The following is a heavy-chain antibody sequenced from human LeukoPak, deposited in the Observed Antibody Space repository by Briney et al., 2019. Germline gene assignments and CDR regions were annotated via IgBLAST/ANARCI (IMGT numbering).Heavy chain of an antibody. J-gene: IGHJ6*02. CDR2: IYYSGST. CDR3: ARDRRYYDSSGTVYFDAMDV. D-gene: IGHD3-22*01. CDR1: GGSISSYY. V-gene: IGHV4-59*01. Sequence: SETLSLTCTVSGGSISSYYWTWVRQPPGKGLEWVGYIYYSGSTNYNPSLKSRVTISVDTSKNQFSLKLTSVTAADTAVYYCARDRRYYDSSGTVYFDAMDVWGQGTTVTVSS.